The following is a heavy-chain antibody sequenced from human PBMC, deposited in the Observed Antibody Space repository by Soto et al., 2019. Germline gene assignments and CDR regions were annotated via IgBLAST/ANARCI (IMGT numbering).Heavy chain of an antibody. Sequence: EVQLVESGGGLVKPGGSLRLSCATSGFTFSHYSINWVRQAPGKGLEWVASISRGGSFIYYADSVKGRFTVSRDNAENSLSLQMNSLRAEDTAVYYCARLNGNYYDSSGYYWYYYGMDVWGQGTTVIVSS. CDR2: ISRGGSFI. V-gene: IGHV3-21*01. J-gene: IGHJ6*02. D-gene: IGHD3-22*01. CDR1: GFTFSHYS. CDR3: ARLNGNYYDSSGYYWYYYGMDV.